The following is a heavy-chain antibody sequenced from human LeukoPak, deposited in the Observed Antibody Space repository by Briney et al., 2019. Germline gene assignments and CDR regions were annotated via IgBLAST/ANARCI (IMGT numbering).Heavy chain of an antibody. J-gene: IGHJ3*01. D-gene: IGHD3-10*01. Sequence: GASVKVSCKASGYTFTGYYMHWVRQAPGQGLEWMGWINPNSGGTNYAQRFQGRVTMTRDTSISTAYMELSRLRSDDTAVYYCARDLSYYGSGRYNDWGQGTMVTVSS. V-gene: IGHV1-2*02. CDR2: INPNSGGT. CDR3: ARDLSYYGSGRYND. CDR1: GYTFTGYY.